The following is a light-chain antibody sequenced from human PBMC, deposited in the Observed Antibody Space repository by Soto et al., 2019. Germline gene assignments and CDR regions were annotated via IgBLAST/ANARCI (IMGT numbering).Light chain of an antibody. CDR1: SVSSN. Sequence: SVSSNLAWYQQKPGQAPRLLIYGASTRATGIPARFSGSGSGTEFTLTISSLQSEDFAVYYCQQYNNWPPWTFGQGTKVDIK. CDR2: GAS. CDR3: QQYNNWPPWT. V-gene: IGKV3-15*01. J-gene: IGKJ1*01.